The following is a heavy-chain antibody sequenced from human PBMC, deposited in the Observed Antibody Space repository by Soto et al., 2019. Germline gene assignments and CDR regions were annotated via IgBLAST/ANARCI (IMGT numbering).Heavy chain of an antibody. CDR2: FDPEDGET. J-gene: IGHJ5*02. D-gene: IGHD1-1*01. Sequence: ASVKVSCKVSGYTLTELSMHWVRQAPGKGLEWMGGFDPEDGETIYAQKFQGRVTMTEDTSTDTAYMELSSLRSEDTAVYYCATVRYDWNYGPGYNWFEPWGQGTLVTVSS. V-gene: IGHV1-24*01. CDR1: GYTLTELS. CDR3: ATVRYDWNYGPGYNWFEP.